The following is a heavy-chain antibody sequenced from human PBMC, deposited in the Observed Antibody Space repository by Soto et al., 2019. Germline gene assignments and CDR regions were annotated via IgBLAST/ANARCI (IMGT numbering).Heavy chain of an antibody. Sequence: EVQLLESGGGLVPPGGSLRLTCTASGFTFSSYAMSWVRQAPGKGLEWVSANSGSGGSTYYADSVKGRFTLSRDNSTNTLYLQMNSLRAEDTAVYYCAYSSTPFDYWGQGTLVTVSS. CDR2: NSGSGGST. J-gene: IGHJ4*02. V-gene: IGHV3-23*01. CDR3: AYSSTPFDY. D-gene: IGHD6-13*01. CDR1: GFTFSSYA.